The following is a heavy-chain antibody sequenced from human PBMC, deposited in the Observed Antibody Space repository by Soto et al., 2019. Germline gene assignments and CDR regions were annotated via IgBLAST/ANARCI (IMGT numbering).Heavy chain of an antibody. CDR1: GYTFSGYY. V-gene: IGHV1-2*02. CDR2: INPNSGGT. Sequence: GASVKVSCKAAGYTFSGYYMHWGRQAPGQGLEWMGWINPNSGGTNYAQKFQGRVTMTRDTSISTAYMELSRLRSDDTAVYYCARGLQLWYAFDIWGQGTMVTVSS. D-gene: IGHD5-18*01. J-gene: IGHJ3*02. CDR3: ARGLQLWYAFDI.